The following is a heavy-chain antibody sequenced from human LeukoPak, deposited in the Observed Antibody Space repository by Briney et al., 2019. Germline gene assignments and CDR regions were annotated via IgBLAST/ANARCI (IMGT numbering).Heavy chain of an antibody. V-gene: IGHV4-59*01. Sequence: SETLSLTCTVSGGSISSYYWSWIRQPPGKGLEWIGYIYYSGSTNYNPSLKSRVTISVDTSKNQFFLKLSSVTAADTAVYYCARAQQLVGYYYYYMDVWGKGTTVTVSS. CDR2: IYYSGST. D-gene: IGHD6-6*01. CDR3: ARAQQLVGYYYYYMDV. J-gene: IGHJ6*03. CDR1: GGSISSYY.